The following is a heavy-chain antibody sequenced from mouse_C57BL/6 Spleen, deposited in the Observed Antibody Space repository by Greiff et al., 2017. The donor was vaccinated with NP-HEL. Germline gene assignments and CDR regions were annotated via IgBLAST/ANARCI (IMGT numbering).Heavy chain of an antibody. CDR1: GYAFSSYW. CDR2: IYPGDGDT. CDR3: ARGGDYDDYYAMDY. D-gene: IGHD2-4*01. J-gene: IGHJ4*01. V-gene: IGHV1-80*01. Sequence: QVQLKQSGAELVKPGASVKISCKASGYAFSSYWMNWVKQRPGKGLEWIGQIYPGDGDTNYNGKFKGKATLTADKSSSTAYMQLSSLTSEDSAVYFCARGGDYDDYYAMDYWGQGTSVTVSS.